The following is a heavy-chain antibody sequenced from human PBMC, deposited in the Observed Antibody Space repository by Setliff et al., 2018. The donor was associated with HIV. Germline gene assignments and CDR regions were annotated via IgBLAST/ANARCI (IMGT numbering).Heavy chain of an antibody. CDR1: GGSFSGYY. CDR2: INHSGIT. J-gene: IGHJ4*02. Sequence: SETLSLTCAVYGGSFSGYYWTWIRQPPGKGLEWIGDINHSGITNYNPSLKSRVTISVDTSKNQFSLKLSSVTAADTAMYYCTRGRLYSGPHFWGQGTQVTVSS. CDR3: TRGRLYSGPHF. V-gene: IGHV4-34*01. D-gene: IGHD5-12*01.